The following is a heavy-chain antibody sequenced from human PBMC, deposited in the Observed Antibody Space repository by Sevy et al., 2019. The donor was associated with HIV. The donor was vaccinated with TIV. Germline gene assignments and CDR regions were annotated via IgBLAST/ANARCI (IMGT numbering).Heavy chain of an antibody. D-gene: IGHD3-22*01. CDR2: ISGSGGSGGKT. Sequence: GESLKISCAASGFTFSNYAMNWVRQAPGKGLEWVSGISGSGGSGGKTNYADSVKGRFTISRDDSKNSLYLQLNSLRAEDTAIYYCARKYDSSGYFDYWGQGTLVTVSS. J-gene: IGHJ4*02. CDR3: ARKYDSSGYFDY. CDR1: GFTFSNYA. V-gene: IGHV3-23*01.